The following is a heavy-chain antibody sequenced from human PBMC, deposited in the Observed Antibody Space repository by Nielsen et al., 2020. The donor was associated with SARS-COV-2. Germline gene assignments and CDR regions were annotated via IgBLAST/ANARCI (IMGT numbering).Heavy chain of an antibody. CDR3: AKGDGDSWSPFLYVDP. D-gene: IGHD6-13*01. J-gene: IGHJ5*02. CDR2: IYPGDSDT. Sequence: GESLKISCKGSGYSFTSYWIGWVRQMPGKGLEWMGIIYPGDSDTRYSPSFQGQVTISADKSISTAYLQMNSLRAEDTAVYYCAKGDGDSWSPFLYVDPWGQGTLVTVSS. CDR1: GYSFTSYW. V-gene: IGHV5-51*01.